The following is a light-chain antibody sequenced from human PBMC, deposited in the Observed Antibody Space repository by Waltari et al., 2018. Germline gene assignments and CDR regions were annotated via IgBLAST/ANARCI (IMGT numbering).Light chain of an antibody. CDR1: NSDVGNYNL. J-gene: IGLJ1*01. V-gene: IGLV2-23*02. CDR3: CSYAGSSTYV. CDR2: EVI. Sequence: QSALTQPAPVSGTPGQSITISCTGTNSDVGNYNLVSWYQHNPGAAPKVMMCEVIKRPSWVSNRFSSSKSGNTAALTISELQAEDETDYYCCSYAGSSTYVFGTGTKVTVL.